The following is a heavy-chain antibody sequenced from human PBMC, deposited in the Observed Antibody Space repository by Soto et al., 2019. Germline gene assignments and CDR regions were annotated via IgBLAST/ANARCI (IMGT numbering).Heavy chain of an antibody. V-gene: IGHV3-30*18. J-gene: IGHJ4*02. D-gene: IGHD6-19*01. CDR2: ISYDGSNK. CDR1: GFTFSSYG. Sequence: TGGSLRLSCAASGFTFSSYGMHWVRQATGKGLEWVAVISYDGSNKYYADSVKGRFTISRDNSKNTLYLQMNSLRAEDTAVYYCAKDSSGWLPDYWGQGTLVTVSS. CDR3: AKDSSGWLPDY.